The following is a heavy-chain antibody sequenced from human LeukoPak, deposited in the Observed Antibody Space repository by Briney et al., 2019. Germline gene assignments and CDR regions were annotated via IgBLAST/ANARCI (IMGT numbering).Heavy chain of an antibody. CDR2: ISTYDDNI. CDR3: ARETYSNILTGTDY. V-gene: IGHV1-18*01. J-gene: IGHJ4*02. Sequence: ASVKVSCKASGYTFTTYGLSWVRQAPGQGLEWLGWISTYDDNIKYAQSLQGRLTLTIDTSTSTAYMELRSLTSDDTAVYYCARETYSNILTGTDYWGPGTLVTVSS. CDR1: GYTFTTYG. D-gene: IGHD3-9*01.